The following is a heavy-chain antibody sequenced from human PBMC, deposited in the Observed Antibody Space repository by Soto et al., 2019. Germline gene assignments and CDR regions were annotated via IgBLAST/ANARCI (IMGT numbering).Heavy chain of an antibody. CDR3: ARRDDGDYVDVMDV. V-gene: IGHV1-18*04. Sequence: ASVQVSCKASGYTFTSYGISWVRQAPGQGLEWMGWISACNGNTNYAQKLQGRVTMTTDTSTSTAYMELRSLRSDDTAVYYCARRDDGDYVDVMDVWGQGTTVTVSS. CDR1: GYTFTSYG. CDR2: ISACNGNT. D-gene: IGHD4-17*01. J-gene: IGHJ6*02.